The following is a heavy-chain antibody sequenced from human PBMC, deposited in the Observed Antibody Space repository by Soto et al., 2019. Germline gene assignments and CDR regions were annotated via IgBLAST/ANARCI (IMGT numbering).Heavy chain of an antibody. J-gene: IGHJ3*02. D-gene: IGHD3-10*01. CDR1: DYSFSTYG. Sequence: ASVKVSCKASDYSFSTYGVSWVRQAPGQGLEWMGWISGYNGDTNYAQKFQGSVTMTTDTSTSTAYMELRSLRSDDTAVYYCARDGSGTYRTAFDIWGQGTLVTVSS. CDR2: ISGYNGDT. V-gene: IGHV1-18*01. CDR3: ARDGSGTYRTAFDI.